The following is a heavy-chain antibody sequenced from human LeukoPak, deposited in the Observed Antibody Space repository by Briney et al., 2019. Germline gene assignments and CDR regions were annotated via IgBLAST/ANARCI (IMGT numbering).Heavy chain of an antibody. CDR2: IYFGGTT. J-gene: IGHJ4*02. D-gene: IGHD5/OR15-5a*01. CDR1: GFTVSSNY. CDR3: ARGDGVYVY. Sequence: GRSLRLSCAASGFTVSSNYMTWVRQAPGQGLEWVSVIYFGGTTYYADSVKGRFTISRDNSKNTVYLQMNSLRVEDTAVYYCARGDGVYVYWGQGTLVTVSS. V-gene: IGHV3-53*01.